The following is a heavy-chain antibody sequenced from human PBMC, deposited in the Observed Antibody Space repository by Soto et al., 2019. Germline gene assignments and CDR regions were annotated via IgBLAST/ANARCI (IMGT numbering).Heavy chain of an antibody. CDR3: ARGATGGSAGSYYNFDY. V-gene: IGHV3-30-3*01. Sequence: QVQLVESGGGVVQPGRSLRLSCAASGFTFSRYAMHRVRQAPGKGLEWVAVMSYDGSNKYYADSVKGRFTISRDNSKNTLYLQMNSLRAEDTAVYYCARGATGGSAGSYYNFDYWGQGTLVTVSS. CDR2: MSYDGSNK. J-gene: IGHJ4*02. D-gene: IGHD3-10*01. CDR1: GFTFSRYA.